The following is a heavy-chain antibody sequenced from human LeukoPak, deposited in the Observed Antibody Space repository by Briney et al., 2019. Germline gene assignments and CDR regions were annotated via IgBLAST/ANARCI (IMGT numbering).Heavy chain of an antibody. J-gene: IGHJ6*03. V-gene: IGHV3-66*01. CDR3: ARGKRSSGWYYYYYYMDV. D-gene: IGHD6-19*01. CDR1: EFSVGSNY. CDR2: IYSGGST. Sequence: PGGSLRLSCAASEFSVGSNYMTWVRQAPGKGLEWVSLIYSGGSTYYADSVKGRFTISRDNSKNTLYLQMNSLRAEDTAVYYCARGKRSSGWYYYYYYMDVWGKGTTVTVSS.